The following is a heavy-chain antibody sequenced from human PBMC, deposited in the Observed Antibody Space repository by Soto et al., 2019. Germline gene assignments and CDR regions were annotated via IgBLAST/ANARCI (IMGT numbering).Heavy chain of an antibody. D-gene: IGHD4-4*01. CDR3: ARDTGYGMDV. CDR1: GGSISSGDYY. J-gene: IGHJ6*02. Sequence: PSETLSLTCTVSGGSISSGDYYWSWIRQPPGKGLEWIGYIYYSGSTNYNPSLKSRVTISVGTSKNQFSLKVSSVTAADTAVYYCARDTGYGMDVWGQGTTVTVSS. V-gene: IGHV4-61*08. CDR2: IYYSGST.